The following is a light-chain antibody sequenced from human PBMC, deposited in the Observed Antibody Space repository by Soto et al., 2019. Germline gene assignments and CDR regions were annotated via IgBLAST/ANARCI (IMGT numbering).Light chain of an antibody. CDR2: GAS. Sequence: EIVITQSPVTLSVSPGERATLSCRASQSVSRNLAWYQQKPGQAPRLLIYGASTRATGIPARFSGSGSGTDFTLTISRLEPEDFATYYCQQYDTYWTFGQGTKVDIK. V-gene: IGKV3-15*01. CDR3: QQYDTYWT. J-gene: IGKJ1*01. CDR1: QSVSRN.